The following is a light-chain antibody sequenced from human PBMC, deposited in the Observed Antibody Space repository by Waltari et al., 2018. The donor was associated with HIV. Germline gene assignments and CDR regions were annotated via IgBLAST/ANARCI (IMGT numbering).Light chain of an antibody. CDR1: SSDVGGYKY. J-gene: IGLJ2*01. CDR2: EVS. V-gene: IGLV2-14*01. CDR3: SSYTSSNPLR. Sequence: QSALTQPASVSGSPGQSITISCTGTSSDVGGYKYVSWYQQHPGKAPRLMIYEVSNRPSGVSSRFSGSKAGDTAALTSSGRQAEDEAAYYCSSYTSSNPLRFGGGTKLTVL.